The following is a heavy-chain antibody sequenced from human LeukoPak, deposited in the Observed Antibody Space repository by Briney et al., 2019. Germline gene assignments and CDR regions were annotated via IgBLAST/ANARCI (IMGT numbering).Heavy chain of an antibody. CDR2: ISSSSAHI. V-gene: IGHV3-21*01. Sequence: PGGSLRLSCAASGFTFSSYSMNWVRQAPGKGLEWVSFISSSSAHINYADSVKGRFTISRDNPRNSLYLQMNSLRAEDTAVYYGTRDIGGSYTAIDYWGQGTLVTVSS. D-gene: IGHD1-26*01. CDR1: GFTFSSYS. J-gene: IGHJ4*02. CDR3: TRDIGGSYTAIDY.